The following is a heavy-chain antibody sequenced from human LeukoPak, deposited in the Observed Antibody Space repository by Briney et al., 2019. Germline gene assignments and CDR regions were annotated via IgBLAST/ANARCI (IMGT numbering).Heavy chain of an antibody. D-gene: IGHD7-27*01. CDR2: ISGSGGST. Sequence: PGGSLRLSCAASGFTVSSNYMSWVRQAPGKGLEWVSAISGSGGSTYYADSVKGRFTISRDNAKNSLYLQMNSLRAEDTAVYYCARAGDPGVFDYWGQGTLVTVSS. J-gene: IGHJ4*02. CDR1: GFTVSSNY. V-gene: IGHV3-21*01. CDR3: ARAGDPGVFDY.